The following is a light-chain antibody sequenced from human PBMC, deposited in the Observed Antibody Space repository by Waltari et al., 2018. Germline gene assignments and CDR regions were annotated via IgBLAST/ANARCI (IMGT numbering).Light chain of an antibody. CDR2: EVY. Sequence: QPALTQPPSASGSLGHSVTIYCPGSSSDIGRYKFVSWYQQYPGRAPTLIFYEVYKPPAGLPGRFSDCKSSNAASLTSSVLPPEDEADYFCSAYASSNTLLFGGGTRLTVL. V-gene: IGLV2-8*01. CDR1: SSDIGRYKF. CDR3: SAYASSNTLL. J-gene: IGLJ2*01.